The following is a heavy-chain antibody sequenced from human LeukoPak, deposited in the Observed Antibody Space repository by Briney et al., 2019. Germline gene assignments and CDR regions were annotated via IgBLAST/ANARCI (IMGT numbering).Heavy chain of an antibody. D-gene: IGHD3-10*01. V-gene: IGHV1-46*01. CDR3: ARDTRITMVRERYGFDY. CDR2: INPSGGST. CDR1: GYTFTSYY. J-gene: IGHJ4*02. Sequence: ASVTVSCKASGYTFTSYYMHWVRQAPGQGLEWMGLINPSGGSTSYAQKFQGRVTMTRDMSTSTVYMELSSLRSEDTAVYYCARDTRITMVRERYGFDYWGQGTLVTVSS.